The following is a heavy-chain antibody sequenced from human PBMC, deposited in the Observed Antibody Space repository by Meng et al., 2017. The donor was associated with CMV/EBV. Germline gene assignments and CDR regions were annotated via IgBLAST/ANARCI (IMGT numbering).Heavy chain of an antibody. V-gene: IGHV4-39*07. CDR1: GGTISSSSYY. CDR3: ARGVVTMIVVYDP. J-gene: IGHJ5*02. CDR2: IYYSGST. Sequence: QVHLQESGRGLGHASEPLSLTCTVSGGTISSSSYYWGWIRQPPGKGLEWIGSIYYSGSTYYNPSLKSRVTISVDTSKNQFSLKLSSVTAADTAVYYCARGVVTMIVVYDPWGQGTLVTVSS. D-gene: IGHD3-22*01.